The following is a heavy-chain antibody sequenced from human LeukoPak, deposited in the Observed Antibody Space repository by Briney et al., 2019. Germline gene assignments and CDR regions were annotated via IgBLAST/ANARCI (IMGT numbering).Heavy chain of an antibody. Sequence: GGSLRLSCAASGFTFSSYAMSWVRQAPGKGLEWVSAISGSGGSTYYADSVKGRFTISRDNSKNSLYLQMNSLRVEDTAFYYCAKDNRRHYTSGPNPDSLHWGQGALVTVSS. J-gene: IGHJ4*02. V-gene: IGHV3-23*01. CDR3: AKDNRRHYTSGPNPDSLH. CDR1: GFTFSSYA. D-gene: IGHD6-19*01. CDR2: ISGSGGST.